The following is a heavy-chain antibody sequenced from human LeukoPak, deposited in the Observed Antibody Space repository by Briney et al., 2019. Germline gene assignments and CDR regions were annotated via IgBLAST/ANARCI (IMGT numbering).Heavy chain of an antibody. Sequence: SQTLSLTCTVSGGSISSGSYYWRWIRQPAGKGLEWIGRIYTSGSTNYNPSLKSRVTISVDTSKNQFSLKLSSVTAADTAVYYCARDQKVELTGTWFDPWGQGTLVTVSS. D-gene: IGHD1-7*01. CDR2: IYTSGST. J-gene: IGHJ5*02. CDR1: GGSISSGSYY. CDR3: ARDQKVELTGTWFDP. V-gene: IGHV4-61*02.